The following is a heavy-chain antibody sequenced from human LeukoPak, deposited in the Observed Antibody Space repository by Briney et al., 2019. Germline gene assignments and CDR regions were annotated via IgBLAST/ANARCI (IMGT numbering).Heavy chain of an antibody. CDR3: ARRTFYYYYYYMDV. D-gene: IGHD2/OR15-2a*01. CDR2: IYYSGST. Sequence: SETLSLTCTVSGGSISSYYWSWIRQPPGKGLEWIGYIYYSGSTNYNPSLKSRVTISVDTSKNQFSLKLSSVTAADTAVYYCARRTFYYYYYYMDVWGKGTTVTISS. J-gene: IGHJ6*03. V-gene: IGHV4-59*12. CDR1: GGSISSYY.